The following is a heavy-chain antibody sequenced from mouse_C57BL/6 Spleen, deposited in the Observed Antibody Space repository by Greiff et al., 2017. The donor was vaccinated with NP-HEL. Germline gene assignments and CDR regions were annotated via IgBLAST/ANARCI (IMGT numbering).Heavy chain of an antibody. CDR2: ISSGSSTI. CDR3: ARPFGTTVVAPFAY. Sequence: EVQLVESGGGLVKPGGSLKLSCAASGFTFSDYGMHWVRQAPEKGLEWVAYISSGSSTIYYADTVKGRFTISRDNAKNTLFLQMTSLRSEDTAMYYCARPFGTTVVAPFAYWGQGTLVTVSA. D-gene: IGHD1-1*01. J-gene: IGHJ3*01. V-gene: IGHV5-17*01. CDR1: GFTFSDYG.